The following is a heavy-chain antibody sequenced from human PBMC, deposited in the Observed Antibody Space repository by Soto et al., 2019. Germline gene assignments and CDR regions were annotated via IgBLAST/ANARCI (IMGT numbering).Heavy chain of an antibody. CDR1: GGTFSSYA. Sequence: ASVKVSCKASGGTFSSYAISWVRQAPGQGLEWMGGIIPIFGTANYAQKFQGRVTITADESTSTAYMELSSLRSEDTAVYYCARARIAAAGLTSDAFDIWGQGTMVTVSS. CDR2: IIPIFGTA. J-gene: IGHJ3*02. V-gene: IGHV1-69*13. CDR3: ARARIAAAGLTSDAFDI. D-gene: IGHD6-13*01.